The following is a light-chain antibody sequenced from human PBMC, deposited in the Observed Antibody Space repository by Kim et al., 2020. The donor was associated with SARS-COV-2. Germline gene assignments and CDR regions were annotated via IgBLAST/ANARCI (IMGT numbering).Light chain of an antibody. J-gene: IGLJ2*01. CDR1: NIGSKR. CDR2: YDS. Sequence: APGKSARITCRGNNIGSKRVHWYQQEPGQAPVLVIYYDSDRPSGIPERFSGSNSGNTATLTISRVEAGDEADYYCQVWDSSSDHVVFGGGTQLTVL. CDR3: QVWDSSSDHVV. V-gene: IGLV3-21*04.